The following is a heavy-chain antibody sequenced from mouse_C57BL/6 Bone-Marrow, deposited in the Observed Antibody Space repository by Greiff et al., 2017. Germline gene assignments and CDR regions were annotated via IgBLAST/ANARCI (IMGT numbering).Heavy chain of an antibody. CDR2: ISSGSSTI. CDR3: ARGRLRRAFDY. V-gene: IGHV5-17*01. CDR1: GFTFSDYG. J-gene: IGHJ2*01. D-gene: IGHD2-4*01. Sequence: EVKVEESGGGLVKPGGSLKLSCAASGFTFSDYGMHWVRQAPEKGLEWVAYISSGSSTIYYADKVKGRFTISRDNAKNTLFLQMTSLRSEDTAMYYCARGRLRRAFDYWGQGTTLTVSS.